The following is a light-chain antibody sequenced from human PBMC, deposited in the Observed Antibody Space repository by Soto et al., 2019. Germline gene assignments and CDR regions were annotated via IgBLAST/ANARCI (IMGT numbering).Light chain of an antibody. CDR2: AAS. CDR3: LQYYASPYT. V-gene: IGKV1-39*01. CDR1: QNSGSY. J-gene: IGKJ2*01. Sequence: THITYTPSSLVSSVGDRVTITCRAGQNSGSYLNSCQQKPGKAPKRLIYAASTLQAGVPLRFSGGRSDREFTLTISSLQPEDFATEYYLQYYASPYTFGQGTKVDI.